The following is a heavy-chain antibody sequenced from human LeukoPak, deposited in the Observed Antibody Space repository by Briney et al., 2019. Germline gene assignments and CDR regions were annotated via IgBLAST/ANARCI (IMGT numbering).Heavy chain of an antibody. Sequence: GGSLRLSCAASRFTFSSYSMNWVRQAPGKGLEWVSSISSSSSYIYYADSVKGRFTISRDNAKNSLFLQMNSLTADDTAVYYCARERATIVSGTTIGAYWGQGTLVTVSS. CDR3: ARERATIVSGTTIGAY. D-gene: IGHD5-24*01. CDR2: ISSSSSYI. V-gene: IGHV3-21*01. J-gene: IGHJ4*02. CDR1: RFTFSSYS.